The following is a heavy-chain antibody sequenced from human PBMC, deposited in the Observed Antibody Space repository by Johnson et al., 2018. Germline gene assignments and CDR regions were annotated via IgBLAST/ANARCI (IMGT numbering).Heavy chain of an antibody. D-gene: IGHD1-14*01. CDR2: IWYDGSNK. CDR3: ARDRSWTPLNAFDI. V-gene: IGHV3-33*01. J-gene: IGHJ3*02. CDR1: GFTFSSYG. Sequence: QVQLVQSGGGVVQPGRSLRLSCAASGFTFSSYGMHWVRQAPGKGLEWVAVIWYDGSNKYYSDSVKGRFTISRDKSKNTLYLQMHSLRAEDTAVYYWARDRSWTPLNAFDIWGQGTMVTVSS.